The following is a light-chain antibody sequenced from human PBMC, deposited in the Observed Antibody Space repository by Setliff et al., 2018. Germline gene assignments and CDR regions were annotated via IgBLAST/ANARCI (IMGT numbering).Light chain of an antibody. CDR2: GNS. J-gene: IGLJ1*01. CDR1: SSNIGAGYD. CDR3: QSYDSSLSGRV. V-gene: IGLV1-40*01. Sequence: QSVLTQPPSVSWAPGQRVTISCTGSSSNIGAGYDVHWYQQLPGTAPKLLIYGNSSRPSGVPDRFSGSKSGTSASLAITGLQAEDEADYYCQSYDSSLSGRVFGTGTKVTVL.